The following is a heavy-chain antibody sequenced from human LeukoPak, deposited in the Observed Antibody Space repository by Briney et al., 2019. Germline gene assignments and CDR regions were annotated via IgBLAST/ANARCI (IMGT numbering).Heavy chain of an antibody. CDR3: ARGGFIAARLYY. D-gene: IGHD6-6*01. V-gene: IGHV3-30-3*01. CDR1: GFTFSSYA. Sequence: GGSLRLSCAASGFTFSSYAMHWVRQAPGKGLEWVAVISYDGSNKYYADSVKGRFTISRDNSKNTLYLQMNSLRAEDTAVYYCARGGFIAARLYYWGQGTLVTASS. CDR2: ISYDGSNK. J-gene: IGHJ4*02.